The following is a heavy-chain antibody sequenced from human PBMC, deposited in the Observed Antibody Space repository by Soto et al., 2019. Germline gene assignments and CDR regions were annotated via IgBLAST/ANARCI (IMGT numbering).Heavy chain of an antibody. J-gene: IGHJ6*02. D-gene: IGHD3-10*01. V-gene: IGHV4-59*01. Sequence: QVQLQESGPGLMKPSETLSLTCTVSGDSISRYYWSWIRLSPGKGLEWIGYIYYSGETNYNPSVKSRVTISVDRTKNQFPLKLSSVTAADTAVYYCARDQGGEFLKGSGMDVWGQGTTVTVSS. CDR1: GDSISRYY. CDR2: IYYSGET. CDR3: ARDQGGEFLKGSGMDV.